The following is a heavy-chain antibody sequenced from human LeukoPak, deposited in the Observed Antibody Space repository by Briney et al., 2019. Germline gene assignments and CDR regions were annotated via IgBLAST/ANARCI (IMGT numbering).Heavy chain of an antibody. V-gene: IGHV4-34*01. Sequence: SETLSLTCAVYGGSFSGYYWSWIRQPPGKGLEWIGEINHSGSTNYNPSLKSRVTISVDTSKNQFSLKLSSVTAADTAVYYCARLPYDSSGYSDDYWGQGTLATVSS. CDR3: ARLPYDSSGYSDDY. CDR1: GGSFSGYY. D-gene: IGHD3-22*01. CDR2: INHSGST. J-gene: IGHJ4*02.